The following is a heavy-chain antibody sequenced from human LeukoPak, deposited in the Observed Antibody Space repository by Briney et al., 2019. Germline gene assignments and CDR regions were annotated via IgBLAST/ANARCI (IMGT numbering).Heavy chain of an antibody. V-gene: IGHV3-48*02. CDR1: GFTFSNFG. Sequence: GGSLRLSCAASGFTFSNFGLSWVRQAPGKGLEWVSYISGSGDTIYYADSVKGRFTISRDNAQNSLYLQMNSLRDEDTAVYYCARFRGIYYFFDYWGQGTLVTVSS. CDR2: ISGSGDTI. D-gene: IGHD1-26*01. CDR3: ARFRGIYYFFDY. J-gene: IGHJ4*02.